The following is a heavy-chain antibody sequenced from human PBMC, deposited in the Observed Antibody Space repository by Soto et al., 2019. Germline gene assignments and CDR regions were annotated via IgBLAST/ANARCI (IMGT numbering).Heavy chain of an antibody. D-gene: IGHD3-16*02. Sequence: GGSLIISCAAPGFTFSSYAMHWVRQAPGKGLEWVAVISYDGSNKYYADSVKGRFTISRDNSKNTLYLQMNSLRAEDTAVYYCAPINYDYVWGSYRHYPTIDYWGQGTLVTVSS. CDR1: GFTFSSYA. CDR2: ISYDGSNK. V-gene: IGHV3-30-3*01. CDR3: APINYDYVWGSYRHYPTIDY. J-gene: IGHJ4*02.